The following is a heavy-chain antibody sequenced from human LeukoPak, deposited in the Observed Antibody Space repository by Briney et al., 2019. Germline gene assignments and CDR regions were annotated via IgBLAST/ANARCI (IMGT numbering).Heavy chain of an antibody. CDR2: INPSGGST. Sequence: ASVKDSCKASGYTFTNYYMHWVRQAPGQGLEWMGIINPSGGSTSYAQKFQGRVTMTRDTSTSTVYMELSSLRAEDTAVYYCATSVVVVAALDYWGQGTLVTVSS. J-gene: IGHJ4*02. CDR1: GYTFTNYY. V-gene: IGHV1-46*01. D-gene: IGHD2-15*01. CDR3: ATSVVVVAALDY.